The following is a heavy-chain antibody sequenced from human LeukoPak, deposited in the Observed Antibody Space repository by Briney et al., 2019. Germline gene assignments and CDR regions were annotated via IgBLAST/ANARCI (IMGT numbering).Heavy chain of an antibody. CDR1: GGTFSSYA. D-gene: IGHD2-15*01. Sequence: SVKVSCKASGGTFSSYAISWVRQAPGQGLEWMGGIIPIFGTANYAQKFQGRVTITADESTSTAYMELSSLRSEDTAVYYCARGGCSGGSCYSFSYWGQGTLVTVSS. CDR3: ARGGCSGGSCYSFSY. CDR2: IIPIFGTA. J-gene: IGHJ4*02. V-gene: IGHV1-69*13.